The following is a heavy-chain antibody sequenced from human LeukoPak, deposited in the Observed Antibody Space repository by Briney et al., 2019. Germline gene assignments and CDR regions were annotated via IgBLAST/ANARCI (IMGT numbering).Heavy chain of an antibody. J-gene: IGHJ5*02. CDR2: TNPNSGGT. CDR3: ARDLPAGIYCSSTSCYPGFDP. D-gene: IGHD2-2*01. CDR1: GYTFTGYY. V-gene: IGHV1-2*02. Sequence: GASVKVSCKASGYTFTGYYMHWVRQAPGQGLEWMGWTNPNSGGTNYAQKFQGRVTMTRDTSISTAYMELSRLRSDDTAVYYCARDLPAGIYCSSTSCYPGFDPWGQGTLVTVSS.